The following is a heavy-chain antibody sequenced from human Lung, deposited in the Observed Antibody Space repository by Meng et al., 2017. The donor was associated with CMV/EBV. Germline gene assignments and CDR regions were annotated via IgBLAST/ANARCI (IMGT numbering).Heavy chain of an antibody. CDR3: ASFPPPGKQWLVTDY. Sequence: VQVDDAGPVLVNPSWNLSLTCVVVGGAISSSDWWRWVRQPPGKGLEWIGEIYHSGSTNYNPSLKSRVTISVDKSKNQFSLKLSSVTAADTAVYYCASFPPPGKQWLVTDYWGQGTLVTVSS. CDR2: IYHSGST. V-gene: IGHV4-4*02. D-gene: IGHD6-19*01. J-gene: IGHJ4*02. CDR1: GGAISSSDW.